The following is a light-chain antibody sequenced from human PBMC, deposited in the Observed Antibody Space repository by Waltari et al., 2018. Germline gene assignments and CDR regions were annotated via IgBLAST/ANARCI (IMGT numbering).Light chain of an antibody. J-gene: IGLJ3*02. CDR3: YSAADNNPVV. Sequence: HELTQPSSVSVSPGQTARITCSGDVLANKSARWFQQKSGQAPMLVIYKDTERPSGVPERFSGSSSGTTVTLTITGAQTEDEADYYCYSAADNNPVVFGGGTKLTVL. CDR2: KDT. V-gene: IGLV3-27*01. CDR1: VLANKS.